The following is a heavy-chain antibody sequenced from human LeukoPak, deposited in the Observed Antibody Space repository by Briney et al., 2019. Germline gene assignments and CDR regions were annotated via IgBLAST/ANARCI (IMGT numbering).Heavy chain of an antibody. D-gene: IGHD2-2*01. Sequence: SETLSLTCAVYGGSFSGYYWSWIRQPPGKGLEWIGEINHSGGTNYNPSLKSRVTISVDTSKNQFSLKLSSVTAADTAVYYCARDQNWFDPWGQGTLVTVSS. V-gene: IGHV4-34*01. J-gene: IGHJ5*02. CDR3: ARDQNWFDP. CDR2: INHSGGT. CDR1: GGSFSGYY.